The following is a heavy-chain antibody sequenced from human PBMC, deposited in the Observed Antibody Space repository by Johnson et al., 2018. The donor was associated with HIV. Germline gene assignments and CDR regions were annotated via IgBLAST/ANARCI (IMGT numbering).Heavy chain of an antibody. CDR1: GFTVSSNY. CDR3: ARGLIIQLWLQAFDI. J-gene: IGHJ3*02. CDR2: IYSGGST. D-gene: IGHD5-18*01. Sequence: MQLVESGGGLIQPGGSLRLSCAASGFTVSSNYMSWVRQAPGKGLEWVSVIYSGGSTYYADSVKGRFTISRDNSKNTLYLQMNSLRAEDTAVYYCARGLIIQLWLQAFDIWGQGTMVTVSS. V-gene: IGHV3-53*01.